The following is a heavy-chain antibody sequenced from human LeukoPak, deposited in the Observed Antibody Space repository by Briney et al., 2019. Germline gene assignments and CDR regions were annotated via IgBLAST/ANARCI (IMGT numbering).Heavy chain of an antibody. V-gene: IGHV4-34*01. Sequence: ASETLSLTCAVYGGSFSGYYWSWIRQPPGKVLEWIGEINHSGSTNYNPSLKSRVTIPVDTSKNQFSLKLSSVTAADTAVYYCARAGFGMAPLRGTPFDYWGQGTLVTVSS. CDR3: ARAGFGMAPLRGTPFDY. D-gene: IGHD3-10*01. CDR1: GGSFSGYY. CDR2: INHSGST. J-gene: IGHJ4*02.